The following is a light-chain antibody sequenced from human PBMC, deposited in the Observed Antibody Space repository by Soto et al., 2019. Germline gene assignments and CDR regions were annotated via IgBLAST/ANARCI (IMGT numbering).Light chain of an antibody. CDR2: GAS. CDR1: QSVSSNY. Sequence: EIVLTQSPGTLSLSPGERATLSCTASQSVSSNYLAWYQQIPGQAPRLLIYGASSRATGVPDRISGSGSGTDFALTINRLEAEDFAVYYCQQYASSPWTFGQGTKVDIK. CDR3: QQYASSPWT. V-gene: IGKV3-20*01. J-gene: IGKJ1*01.